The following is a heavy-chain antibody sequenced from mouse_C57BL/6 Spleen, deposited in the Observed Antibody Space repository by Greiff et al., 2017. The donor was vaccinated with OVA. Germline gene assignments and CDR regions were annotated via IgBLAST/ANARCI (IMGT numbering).Heavy chain of an antibody. V-gene: IGHV5-16*01. D-gene: IGHD3-3*01. CDR3: ARGGRGAMDY. J-gene: IGHJ4*01. CDR1: GFTFSDYY. Sequence: EVNLVESEGGLVQPGSSMKLSCTASGFTFSDYYMAWVRQVPEKGLEWVANINYDGSSTYYLDSLKSRFIISRDNAKNILYLQMSSLKSEDTATYYCARGGRGAMDYWGQGTSVTVSS. CDR2: INYDGSST.